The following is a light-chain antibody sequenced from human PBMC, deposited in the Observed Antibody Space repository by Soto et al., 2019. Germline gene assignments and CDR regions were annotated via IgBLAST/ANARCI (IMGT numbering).Light chain of an antibody. CDR3: QQSYSSLYT. CDR1: QSISSH. V-gene: IGKV1-39*01. J-gene: IGKJ2*01. Sequence: DIQMTQSPSSLSASVGDRVTITCRASQSISSHLNWYQQKPGNAPKVLISAASSLQSGVPSRFSGSGAGTDFTLTISSLQPEDYATYYCQQSYSSLYTFCQGTKLEIK. CDR2: AAS.